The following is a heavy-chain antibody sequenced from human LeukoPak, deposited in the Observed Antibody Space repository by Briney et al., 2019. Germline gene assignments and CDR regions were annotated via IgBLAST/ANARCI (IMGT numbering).Heavy chain of an antibody. J-gene: IGHJ3*02. Sequence: SETLSLTCTVSGYSISSGYYWGWIRQPPGKGLEWIGSIYHSGSTYYNPSLQSRVTISVDTSKNQFSLKLSSVTAADTAVYYCARDLWSIAARPDAFDIWGQGTMVTVSS. CDR1: GYSISSGYY. CDR2: IYHSGST. CDR3: ARDLWSIAARPDAFDI. V-gene: IGHV4-38-2*02. D-gene: IGHD6-6*01.